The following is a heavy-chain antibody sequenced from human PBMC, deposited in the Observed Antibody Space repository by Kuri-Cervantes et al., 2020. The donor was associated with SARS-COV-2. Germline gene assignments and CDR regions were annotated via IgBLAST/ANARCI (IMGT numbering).Heavy chain of an antibody. D-gene: IGHD3-10*01. CDR2: IYYSGST. CDR1: SGSISSSSYY. V-gene: IGHV4-39*07. J-gene: IGHJ4*02. Sequence: SETLSLTCTLFSGSISSSSYYWGWIREPPGKGLGWIGSIYYSGSTYYNPSLKSRVTISVDTSKNQFSLKLSSVTAADTAVYYCATQGRIGGVISNAFDYWGQGSLVTVSS. CDR3: ATQGRIGGVISNAFDY.